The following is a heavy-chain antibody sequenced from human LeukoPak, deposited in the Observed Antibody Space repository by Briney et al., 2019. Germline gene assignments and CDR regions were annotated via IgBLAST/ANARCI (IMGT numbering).Heavy chain of an antibody. D-gene: IGHD5-18*01. CDR1: GFSFSSYT. CDR2: ISGGGDTT. CDR3: ARDQSLRGYSYGSPFEF. V-gene: IGHV3-23*01. J-gene: IGHJ4*02. Sequence: GGSLRLSCSASGFSFSSYTMTWVRQAPGKGPEWVSIISGGGDTTFYTDSVKGRFTISRDNSKNTLYLQMNSLRVEDTAVYYCARDQSLRGYSYGSPFEFWGQGTLVTVSS.